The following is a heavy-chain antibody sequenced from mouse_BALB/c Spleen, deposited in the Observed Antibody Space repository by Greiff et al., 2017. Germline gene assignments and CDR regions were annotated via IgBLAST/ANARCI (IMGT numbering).Heavy chain of an antibody. J-gene: IGHJ2*01. CDR1: GYTFTDYE. D-gene: IGHD2-4*01. CDR3: TRGGSYDYDAFDY. Sequence: QVQLKESGAELVRPGASVTLSCKASGYTFTDYEMHWVKQTPVHGLEWIGAIDPETGGTAYNQKFKGKATLTADKSSSTAYMELRSLTSEDSAVYYCTRGGSYDYDAFDYWGQGTTLTVSS. V-gene: IGHV1-15*01. CDR2: IDPETGGT.